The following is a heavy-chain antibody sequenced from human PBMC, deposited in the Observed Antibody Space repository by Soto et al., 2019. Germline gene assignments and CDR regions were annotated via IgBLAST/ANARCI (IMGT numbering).Heavy chain of an antibody. J-gene: IGHJ3*02. Sequence: QVQLQESGPGLVKPSQTLSLTCTVSGDSFSSGDYYWSWIRQPPGKGLEWIGYIYYSGSTYYNPSITSRVTISVDTSKNQFSLKLISVTAADTAVYFCARLTTVDHGAFDIWGQGTMVTVSS. CDR2: IYYSGST. CDR1: GDSFSSGDYY. V-gene: IGHV4-30-4*01. CDR3: ARLTTVDHGAFDI. D-gene: IGHD2-21*01.